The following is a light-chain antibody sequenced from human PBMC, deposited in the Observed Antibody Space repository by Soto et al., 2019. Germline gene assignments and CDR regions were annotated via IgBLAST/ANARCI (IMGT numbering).Light chain of an antibody. CDR2: EVN. CDR1: SSDVGRYNY. CDR3: SSYSSISSLV. V-gene: IGLV2-14*01. J-gene: IGLJ2*01. Sequence: QSVLTQPASVSGSPGQSITISFTGTSSDVGRYNYVSWYQQHPNKAPKLMIYEVNNRPSGVSNRFSGSKSGNTASLTISGLQAEDEADYYCSSYSSISSLVFGGGTKLTVL.